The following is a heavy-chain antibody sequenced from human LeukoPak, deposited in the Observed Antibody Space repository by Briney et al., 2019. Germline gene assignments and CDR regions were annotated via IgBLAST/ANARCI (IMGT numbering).Heavy chain of an antibody. Sequence: PGGSLRLSCAASGFSFSTSSMNWVRQAPGKGLQWISYITSSDAPTLYAESVRGRFTISRDDAKNSPYLQINSLRAEDTAFAKDLAADPLGFDFWGQGTPVTVSS. CDR3: LAADPLGFDF. J-gene: IGHJ4*02. CDR1: GFSFSTSS. CDR2: ITSSDAPT. V-gene: IGHV3-48*03. D-gene: IGHD6-25*01.